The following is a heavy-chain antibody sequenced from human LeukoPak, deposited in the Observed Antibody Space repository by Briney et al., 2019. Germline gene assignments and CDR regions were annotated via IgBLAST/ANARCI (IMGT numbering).Heavy chain of an antibody. D-gene: IGHD2-2*01. J-gene: IGHJ5*02. CDR1: GDSISSYY. CDR3: ARLRDCSDTSCYWFDP. CDR2: IYYSGST. Sequence: SETLSLTCTVSGDSISSYYWSWIRQPPGKGLEWIEYIYYSGSTNYNPSLKSRVTISVDTSKNQFSLKLYSVTAADTAVYYCARLRDCSDTSCYWFDPWGQGTLVTVSS. V-gene: IGHV4-59*08.